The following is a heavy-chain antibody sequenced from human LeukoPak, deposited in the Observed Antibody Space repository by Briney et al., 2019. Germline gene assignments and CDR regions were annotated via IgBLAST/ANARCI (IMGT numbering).Heavy chain of an antibody. CDR1: GYTLTELS. J-gene: IGHJ4*02. D-gene: IGHD3-10*01. Sequence: ASVKVSCKVSGYTLTELSMHWVRQAPGQGLEWMGWISAYNGDTNYAQNLQGRVTMTTDTSTSTAYMELRSLRSDDTAVYYCARGDYYGSGTYKGDFWGQGTLVTVSS. CDR2: ISAYNGDT. V-gene: IGHV1-18*01. CDR3: ARGDYYGSGTYKGDF.